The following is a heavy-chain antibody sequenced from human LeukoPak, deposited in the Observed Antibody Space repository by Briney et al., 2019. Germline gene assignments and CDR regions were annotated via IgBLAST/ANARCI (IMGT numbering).Heavy chain of an antibody. D-gene: IGHD5-12*01. V-gene: IGHV4-38-2*02. CDR3: ARDPGYSGYDFPDY. Sequence: SETLSLTCTVSGYSISSGYYWGWIRQPPGKGLEWIGSIYHSGSTYYNPSLKSRVTISVDTSKNQFSLKLSSVTAADTAVYYCARDPGYSGYDFPDYWGQGTLVTVSS. CDR2: IYHSGST. J-gene: IGHJ4*02. CDR1: GYSISSGYY.